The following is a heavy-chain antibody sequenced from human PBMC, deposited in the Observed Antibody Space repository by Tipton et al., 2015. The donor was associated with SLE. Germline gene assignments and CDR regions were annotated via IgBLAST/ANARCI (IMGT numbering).Heavy chain of an antibody. V-gene: IGHV3-30*18. CDR3: AKGSGSDY. CDR1: GFTFSSYG. Sequence: RSLRLSCAASGFTFSSYGMHWVRQAPGKGLEWVAVISYDGSNKYYADSVKGRFTISRDNSKNTLYLQMNSLRAEDTAVYYCAKGSGSDYWGQGTLVTVSS. CDR2: ISYDGSNK. D-gene: IGHD6-19*01. J-gene: IGHJ4*02.